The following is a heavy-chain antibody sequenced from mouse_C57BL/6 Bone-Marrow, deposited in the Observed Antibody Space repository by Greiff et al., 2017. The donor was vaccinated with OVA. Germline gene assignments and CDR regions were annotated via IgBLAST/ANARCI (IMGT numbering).Heavy chain of an antibody. D-gene: IGHD2-5*01. V-gene: IGHV1-15*01. CDR1: GYTFTDYE. CDR2: IDPETGGT. CDR3: TRGYSNYYAMDY. J-gene: IGHJ4*01. Sequence: QVQLKESGAELVRPGASVTLSCKASGYTFTDYEMHWVKQTPVHGLEWIGAIDPETGGTAYNQKFKGKAILTADKSYSTAYMELRSRTSEDAAVYCCTRGYSNYYAMDYWGQGTSVTVSS.